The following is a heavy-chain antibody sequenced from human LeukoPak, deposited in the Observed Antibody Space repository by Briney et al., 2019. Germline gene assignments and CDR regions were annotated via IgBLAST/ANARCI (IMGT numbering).Heavy chain of an antibody. D-gene: IGHD3-16*01. CDR3: AKQGAVRQDYYMDV. Sequence: SVKVSCKASGGRFSSYAITWVRQAPGQGLEWMGRIIPIFGTPTYAQKFQGRVTITADMGSSTAYMELTSLTPEDTARYFCAKQGAVRQDYYMDVWGKGTTVTVSS. V-gene: IGHV1-69*06. CDR1: GGRFSSYA. CDR2: IIPIFGTP. J-gene: IGHJ6*03.